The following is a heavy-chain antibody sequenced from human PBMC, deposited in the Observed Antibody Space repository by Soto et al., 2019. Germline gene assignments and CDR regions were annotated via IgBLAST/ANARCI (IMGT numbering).Heavy chain of an antibody. D-gene: IGHD3-3*01. CDR2: IYYTGDT. CDR1: VGSISNYY. V-gene: IGHV4-59*01. CDR3: ARGAGIFPFDY. Sequence: SEPLSLTCTVSVGSISNYYWSWIRQPPGKGLEWIGYIYYTGDTTYNPSLKSRVTISVDTSKNQFSLRLTSVTAADTAVYYCARGAGIFPFDYWGQGTLVTVSS. J-gene: IGHJ4*02.